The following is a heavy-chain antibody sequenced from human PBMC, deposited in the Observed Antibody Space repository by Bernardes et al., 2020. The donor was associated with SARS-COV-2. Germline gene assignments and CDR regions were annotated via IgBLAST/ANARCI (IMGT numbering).Heavy chain of an antibody. D-gene: IGHD6-13*01. J-gene: IGHJ4*02. CDR2: ISWNSGSI. V-gene: IGHV3-9*01. CDR1: GFTFDDYA. CDR3: AKRSASNWSHDY. Sequence: GGSLRLSCAASGFTFDDYAMHWVRQAPGKGLEWVSGISWNSGSIGYADSVKGRFTISRDSSKNTLYLQMNSLRPEDTAVYYCAKRSASNWSHDYWGQGTLVTVSS.